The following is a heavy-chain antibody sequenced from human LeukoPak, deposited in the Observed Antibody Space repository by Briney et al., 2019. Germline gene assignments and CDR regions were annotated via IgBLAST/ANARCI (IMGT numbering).Heavy chain of an antibody. V-gene: IGHV3-30*02. J-gene: IGHJ4*02. D-gene: IGHD2-2*01. Sequence: GGSLRLSCAASGFTFSSYSMNWVRQAPGKGLEWVAFIRYDGSNKYYADSVKGRFTISRDNSKNTLYLQMNSLRAEDTAVYYCAKVSSTSCYACFDYWGQGTLVTVSS. CDR3: AKVSSTSCYACFDY. CDR1: GFTFSSYS. CDR2: IRYDGSNK.